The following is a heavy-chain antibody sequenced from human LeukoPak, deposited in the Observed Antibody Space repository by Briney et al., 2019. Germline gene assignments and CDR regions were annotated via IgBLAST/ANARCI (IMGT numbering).Heavy chain of an antibody. CDR1: GGSISSYY. CDR2: IYYSGST. V-gene: IGHV4-59*01. CDR3: ASMVRGAIGGYYYYYMDV. J-gene: IGHJ6*03. Sequence: SETLSLACTVSGGSISSYYWSWIRQPPGKGLEWIGYIYYSGSTNYNPSLKSRVTISVDTSKNQFSLKLSSVTAADTAVYYCASMVRGAIGGYYYYYMDVWGKGTTVTISS. D-gene: IGHD3-10*01.